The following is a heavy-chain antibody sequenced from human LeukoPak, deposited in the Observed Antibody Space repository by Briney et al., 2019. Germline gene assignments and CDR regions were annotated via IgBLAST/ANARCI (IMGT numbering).Heavy chain of an antibody. J-gene: IGHJ4*02. CDR1: GYTFTSYG. CDR3: ARGYDILTGYSDLDY. D-gene: IGHD3-9*01. CDR2: ISAYNGNT. Sequence: ASVKVSCKASGYTFTSYGISWVRQAPVQGLEWMGWISAYNGNTNYAQKLQGRVTMTTDPYTSTAYMELRSLRSDDPAVYYCARGYDILTGYSDLDYGGQGTLVTVSS. V-gene: IGHV1-18*01.